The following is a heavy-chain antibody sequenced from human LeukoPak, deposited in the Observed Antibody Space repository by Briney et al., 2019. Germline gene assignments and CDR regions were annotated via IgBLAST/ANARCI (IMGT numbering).Heavy chain of an antibody. Sequence: QAGRSLRLSCAASGFTFSSYGMHWVRQAPGKGLEWVAVISYDGSNKYYADSVKGRFTISRGNSKNTLYLQMNSLRAEDTAVYYCAHTHLTLWFGELLPKRDMDVWGKGTTVTVSS. CDR2: ISYDGSNK. J-gene: IGHJ6*04. D-gene: IGHD3-10*01. CDR3: AHTHLTLWFGELLPKRDMDV. V-gene: IGHV3-30*03. CDR1: GFTFSSYG.